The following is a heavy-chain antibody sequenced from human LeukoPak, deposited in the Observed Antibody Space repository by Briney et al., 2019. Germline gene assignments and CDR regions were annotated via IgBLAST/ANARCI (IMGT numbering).Heavy chain of an antibody. CDR3: ARGDSSSWYKDWFDP. Sequence: GGSLRLSCAASGFTFSSHSMNWVRQAPGKGLEWVSSISSSSSYIYYADSVKGRFTISRDNAKNSLYLQMNSLRAEDTAVYYCARGDSSSWYKDWFDPWGQGTLVTVSS. CDR2: ISSSSSYI. D-gene: IGHD6-13*01. J-gene: IGHJ5*02. CDR1: GFTFSSHS. V-gene: IGHV3-21*01.